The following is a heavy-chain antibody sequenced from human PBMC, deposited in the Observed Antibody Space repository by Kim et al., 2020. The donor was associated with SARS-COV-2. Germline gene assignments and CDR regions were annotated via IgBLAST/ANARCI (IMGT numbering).Heavy chain of an antibody. J-gene: IGHJ4*02. D-gene: IGHD6-19*01. Sequence: GGSLRLSCAASGFTFSSYSMNWVRQAPGKGLEWVSYISSSSSTIYYADSVKGRFTISRDNAKNSLYLQMNSLRAEDTAVYYCARVRALRIAVACYFDYWGQGTLVTVSS. CDR1: GFTFSSYS. CDR3: ARVRALRIAVACYFDY. CDR2: ISSSSSTI. V-gene: IGHV3-48*04.